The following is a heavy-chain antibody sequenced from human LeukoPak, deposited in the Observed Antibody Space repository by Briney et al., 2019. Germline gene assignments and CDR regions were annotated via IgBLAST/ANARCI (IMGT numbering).Heavy chain of an antibody. J-gene: IGHJ5*02. CDR1: GLTVSSNS. CDR2: IRSKAYGGTT. V-gene: IGHV3-49*03. CDR3: TRDPSDWNYGFDP. D-gene: IGHD1-7*01. Sequence: GGSLRLSCTVSGLTVSSNSMSWFRQAPGKGLEWVGFIRSKAYGGTTEYAAAVKGRFTISRDDYKSIAYLQMNSLKTEDTAVYYCTRDPSDWNYGFDPWGQGTLVTVSS.